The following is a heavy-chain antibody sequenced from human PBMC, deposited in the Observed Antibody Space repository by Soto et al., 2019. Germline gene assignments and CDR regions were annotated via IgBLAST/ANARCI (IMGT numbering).Heavy chain of an antibody. D-gene: IGHD5-18*01. V-gene: IGHV1-69*06. CDR2: IIPIFGTA. J-gene: IGHJ6*02. Sequence: ASVKVSCKASGGTFSSYAISWVRQAPGQGLEWMGGIIPIFGTANYAQKFQGRVTITADRSTSTAYMELSSLRSEDTAVYYCARGGYSYGPGGMDVWGQGTTVTVS. CDR1: GGTFSSYA. CDR3: ARGGYSYGPGGMDV.